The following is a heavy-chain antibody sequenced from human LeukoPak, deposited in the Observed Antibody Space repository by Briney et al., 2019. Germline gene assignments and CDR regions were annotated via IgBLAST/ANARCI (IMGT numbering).Heavy chain of an antibody. D-gene: IGHD3-3*01. J-gene: IGHJ6*03. CDR3: ARVTYCDFWSGYASLWDHYYYYMDV. CDR1: GFTFSSYG. CDR2: IRYDGSNR. Sequence: GGSLRLSCAASGFTFSSYGMHWVRQAPGKGLEWVAFIRYDGSNRYYADSVKGRFTISRDNSKTTLYLQMNRLRAEDTAVYYCARVTYCDFWSGYASLWDHYYYYMDVWGKGTTVTVSS. V-gene: IGHV3-30*02.